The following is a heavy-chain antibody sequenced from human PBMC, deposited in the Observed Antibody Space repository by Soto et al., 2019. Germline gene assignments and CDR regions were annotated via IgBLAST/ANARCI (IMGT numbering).Heavy chain of an antibody. CDR1: GGSISSYY. Sequence: QVQLQESGPGLVKPSETLSLTCTVSGGSISSYYWSWIRQPPGKGLEWIGYIYYSGSTNYNPSLTRXVXIXXDTSKNQFSLKLSSVTAADTAVYYCARRYGSAIDYWGQGTLVTVSS. J-gene: IGHJ4*02. V-gene: IGHV4-59*08. CDR3: ARRYGSAIDY. D-gene: IGHD1-26*01. CDR2: IYYSGST.